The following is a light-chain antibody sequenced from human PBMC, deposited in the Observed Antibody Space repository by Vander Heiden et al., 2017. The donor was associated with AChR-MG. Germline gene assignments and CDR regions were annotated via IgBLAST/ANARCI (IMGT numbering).Light chain of an antibody. CDR1: SRDLGGYNY. V-gene: IGLV2-14*01. CDR2: DVS. Sequence: ALTQPASVSGSPGQSITISCPETSRDLGGYNYVSWYQQQPGKAPKLMVYDVSKRPAGVSNRFSDSKSGNTASLTNTGVQAEDGADYYCSSYTNSSTLEVFGGGTKLTVL. CDR3: SSYTNSSTLEV. J-gene: IGLJ2*01.